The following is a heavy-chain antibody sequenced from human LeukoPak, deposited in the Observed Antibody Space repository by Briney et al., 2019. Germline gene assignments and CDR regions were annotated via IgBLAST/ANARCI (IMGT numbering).Heavy chain of an antibody. CDR3: ARGVSDSGGHRYYGGFYYFDF. CDR2: IDHSGSY. CDR1: GDSIKRGYY. Sequence: SETLSLTCAVSGDSIKRGYYWAWIRQPPGKGLEWIGSIDHSGSYYSTPSLKSRLTISLHSSKKHFSMELNSVTAADTAVYYCARGVSDSGGHRYYGGFYYFDFWGQGTLVTVSS. D-gene: IGHD2-21*01. J-gene: IGHJ4*02. V-gene: IGHV4-38-2*01.